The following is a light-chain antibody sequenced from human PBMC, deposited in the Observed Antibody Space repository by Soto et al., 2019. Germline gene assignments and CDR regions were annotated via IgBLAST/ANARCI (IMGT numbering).Light chain of an antibody. V-gene: IGLV2-23*02. CDR3: CSRV. Sequence: QSALTQPASVSGSPGQSITICCTGTSSDVATYNLVSWYQQRPGTAPQLIIYEVTKRPSGVSTRFSGSQSGNTASLTISGLQADDEADYYCCSRVFGGGTKVTVL. CDR2: EVT. J-gene: IGLJ3*02. CDR1: SSDVATYNL.